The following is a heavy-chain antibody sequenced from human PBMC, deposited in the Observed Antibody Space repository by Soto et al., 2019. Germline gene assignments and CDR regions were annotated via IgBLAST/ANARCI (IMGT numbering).Heavy chain of an antibody. D-gene: IGHD2-21*02. Sequence: QITLKESGPTLVKPTQTLTLTCTFSGFSLSTSGVGVGWIRQPPGKALEWLALIYWDDDKRYSPSLKSRLTITKDPANNQVVPTRTTMDPVDTATHYSAHRLYCGGDCYADGLDPRCQGTLVTASS. J-gene: IGHJ5*02. CDR2: IYWDDDK. CDR1: GFSLSTSGVG. CDR3: AHRLYCGGDCYADGLDP. V-gene: IGHV2-5*02.